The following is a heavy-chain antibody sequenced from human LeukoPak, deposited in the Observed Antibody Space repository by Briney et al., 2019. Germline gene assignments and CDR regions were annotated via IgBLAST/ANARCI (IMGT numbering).Heavy chain of an antibody. CDR2: INWNSGII. V-gene: IGHV3-9*03. J-gene: IGHJ3*02. CDR1: GFIFDDYA. Sequence: PGRSLSLSCAASGFIFDDYAMHWVRHARGKALEGGSGINWNSGIIGYAASVKGRFTITRDYANNSLYLQINSLRPEDMALYYCAREDYRGNYHVFDIWGQGTMVTVSS. D-gene: IGHD4-23*01. CDR3: AREDYRGNYHVFDI.